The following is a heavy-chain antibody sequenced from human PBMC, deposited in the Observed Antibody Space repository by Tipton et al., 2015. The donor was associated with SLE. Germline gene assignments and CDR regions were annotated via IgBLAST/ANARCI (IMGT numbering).Heavy chain of an antibody. D-gene: IGHD3-10*01. V-gene: IGHV3-30*02. J-gene: IGHJ4*02. CDR2: IRNDGSNK. CDR1: GFSFNRYA. Sequence: SLRLSCAASGFSFNRYAMHWVRQAPGKGLEWVAFIRNDGSNKSYGDSVKGRFTISRDNSKNTLYLQMNSLRAEDTAVYYCARDEGSGLSGYWGQGTLVTVSS. CDR3: ARDEGSGLSGY.